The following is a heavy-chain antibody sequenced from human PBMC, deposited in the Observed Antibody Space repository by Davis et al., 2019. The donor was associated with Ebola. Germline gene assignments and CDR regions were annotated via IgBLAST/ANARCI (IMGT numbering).Heavy chain of an antibody. V-gene: IGHV3-7*01. CDR2: IKHDGSEK. Sequence: PGGSLRLSCAASGFMFRYYWMSWVRQAPGKGLEWVASIKHDGSEKYYLDSVEGRFTISRDNAKNSLYLQMNSLRAEDTAVYYCARGRFYCSSTNCYWFDHWGQGTLVTVSS. CDR3: ARGRFYCSSTNCYWFDH. CDR1: GFMFRYYW. J-gene: IGHJ5*02. D-gene: IGHD2-2*01.